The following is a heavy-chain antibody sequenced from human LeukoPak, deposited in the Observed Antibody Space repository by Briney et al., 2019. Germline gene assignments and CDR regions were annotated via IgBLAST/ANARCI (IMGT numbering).Heavy chain of an antibody. J-gene: IGHJ6*02. CDR3: AKDRETGYCSGASCYVVYYYGMDV. CDR2: ISGSGGST. V-gene: IGHV3-23*01. CDR1: GFTFSSYA. D-gene: IGHD2-15*01. Sequence: GGSLRLSCAASGFTFSSYAMSWVRQAPGKGLEWVSAISGSGGSTYYADSVKGRFTISRDNSKNTLYLQMNSLRAEDTAVYYCAKDRETGYCSGASCYVVYYYGMDVWGQGTTVTVSS.